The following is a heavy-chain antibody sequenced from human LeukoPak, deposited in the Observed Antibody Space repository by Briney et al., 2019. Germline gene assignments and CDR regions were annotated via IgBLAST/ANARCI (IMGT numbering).Heavy chain of an antibody. J-gene: IGHJ4*02. CDR1: GGTFSSYA. V-gene: IGHV1-69*06. Sequence: GASVKVSCKASGGTFSSYAISWVRQAPGQGLEWMGGIIPIFGTANYAQKFQGRVTITADKSTSTAYMELSSLRSDDTAVYYCARDLNNYYGSGVSRSANDYWGQGTLVTVSS. CDR2: IIPIFGTA. D-gene: IGHD3-10*01. CDR3: ARDLNNYYGSGVSRSANDY.